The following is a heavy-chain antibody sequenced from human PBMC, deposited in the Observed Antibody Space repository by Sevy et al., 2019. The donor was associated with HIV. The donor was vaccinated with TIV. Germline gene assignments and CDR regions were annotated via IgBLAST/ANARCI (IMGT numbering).Heavy chain of an antibody. J-gene: IGHJ4*02. CDR2: FSFGCGKI. CDR3: AREGCSRPHDY. CDR1: GFTFSSYA. V-gene: IGHV3-23*01. D-gene: IGHD2-2*01. Sequence: GGSLRLSCAASGFTFSSYAMSWVRQPPGKGLEWVATFSFGCGKINYADSVKGRFTISRDNCKNTLFLQMNRLRAEDTAVYYCAREGCSRPHDYWGQGTLVTVSS.